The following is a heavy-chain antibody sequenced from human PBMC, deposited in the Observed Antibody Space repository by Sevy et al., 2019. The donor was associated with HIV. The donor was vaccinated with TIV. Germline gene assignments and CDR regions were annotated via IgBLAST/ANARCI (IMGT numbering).Heavy chain of an antibody. J-gene: IGHJ4*02. CDR1: GFTFSDYY. Sequence: GGSLRLSCAASGFTFSDYYMSWIRQAPGKGLGWVSYISSSSSYTNYADSVKGRFTISRDNAKNSLYLQMNSLRAEDTAVYYCARDYYDSSGYRSTYYFDYWGQGTLVTVSS. CDR3: ARDYYDSSGYRSTYYFDY. V-gene: IGHV3-11*06. CDR2: ISSSSSYT. D-gene: IGHD3-22*01.